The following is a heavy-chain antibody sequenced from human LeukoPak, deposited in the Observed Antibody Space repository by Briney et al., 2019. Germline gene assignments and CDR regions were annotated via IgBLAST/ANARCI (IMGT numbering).Heavy chain of an antibody. CDR1: GGSISPYY. CDR2: IYYSGTT. J-gene: IGHJ6*02. CDR3: ARRSYNYYGLDV. D-gene: IGHD2-15*01. Sequence: KPSETLSLTCTVSGGSISPYYWSWIRQPPGKGLEWIGYIYYSGTTNYNPSLKSRVTMSVDTSNNHLSLRLTSVTAADTALYYCARRSYNYYGLDVWGQGTTITVSS. V-gene: IGHV4-59*08.